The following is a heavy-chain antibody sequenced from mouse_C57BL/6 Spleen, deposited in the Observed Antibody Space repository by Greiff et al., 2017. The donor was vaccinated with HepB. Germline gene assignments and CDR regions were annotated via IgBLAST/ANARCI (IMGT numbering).Heavy chain of an antibody. V-gene: IGHV1-18*01. D-gene: IGHD1-1*01. CDR3: ARGGSSYIYYAMDY. J-gene: IGHJ4*01. CDR1: GYTFTDYN. Sequence: SGPELVKPGASVKIPCKASGYTFTDYNMDWVKQSHGKSLEWIGDINPNNGGTIYNQKFKGKATLTVDKSSSTAYMELRSLTSEDTAVYYCARGGSSYIYYAMDYWGQGTSVTVSS. CDR2: INPNNGGT.